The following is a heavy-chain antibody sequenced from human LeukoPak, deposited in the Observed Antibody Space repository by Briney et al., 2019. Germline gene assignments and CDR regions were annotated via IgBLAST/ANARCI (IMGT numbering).Heavy chain of an antibody. Sequence: VASVKVSCKTSGGTFSNYAISWVRQAPGQGLEWMGGIIPILGTPNYAQKFQGRVTITTDESTSTAYMELSCLTSEDTAVYYHVICRGAYYVSFDSWGQGTLVTVSS. V-gene: IGHV1-69*05. J-gene: IGHJ4*02. CDR1: GGTFSNYA. CDR2: IIPILGTP. CDR3: VICRGAYYVSFDS. D-gene: IGHD3-10*02.